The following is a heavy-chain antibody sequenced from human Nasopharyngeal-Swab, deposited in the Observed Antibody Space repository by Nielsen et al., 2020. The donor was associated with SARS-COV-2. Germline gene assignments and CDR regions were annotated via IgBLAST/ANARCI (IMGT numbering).Heavy chain of an antibody. CDR1: DFTRSFTTYW. D-gene: IGHD2/OR15-2a*01. CDR2: INPEATEK. J-gene: IGHJ3*01. V-gene: IGHV3-7*05. Sequence: GESLKISCVASDFTRSFTTYWMTWVRQVAGRGLEWVATINPEATEKQYVDSVKGRFTISSDNAKKSVFLQMNSLRGEDTAVYYCARDIGILLTVKQGDPFDLWGHGTKVTVSS. CDR3: ARDIGILLTVKQGDPFDL.